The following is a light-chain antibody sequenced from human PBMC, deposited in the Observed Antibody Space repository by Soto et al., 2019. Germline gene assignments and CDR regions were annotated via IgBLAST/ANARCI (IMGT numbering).Light chain of an antibody. Sequence: DIQMTQSPSTLSASVVDRVTITCRASQSISTWLAWYQQKPGKAPKVLIYKASSLESGVPSRFTGSGSGTEFTLTISSLQPDDFATYYCQQYNSYSRMYTFGQGTKLEIK. CDR2: KAS. J-gene: IGKJ2*01. CDR3: QQYNSYSRMYT. CDR1: QSISTW. V-gene: IGKV1-5*03.